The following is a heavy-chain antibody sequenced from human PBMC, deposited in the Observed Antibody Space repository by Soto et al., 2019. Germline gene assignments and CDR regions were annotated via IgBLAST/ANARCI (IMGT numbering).Heavy chain of an antibody. Sequence: EVQLVESGGGLVKPGGSLRLSCAASGFTFSDHSMNWVRQAPGKGFEWVSSISTTGRYIYYADSMAGRFTISRDNAKNSLYLQINSLRGEETAVYYCAAGTDTAMEQGADYWGQGTLVTVSS. D-gene: IGHD5-18*01. J-gene: IGHJ4*02. CDR1: GFTFSDHS. CDR2: ISTTGRYI. CDR3: AAGTDTAMEQGADY. V-gene: IGHV3-21*02.